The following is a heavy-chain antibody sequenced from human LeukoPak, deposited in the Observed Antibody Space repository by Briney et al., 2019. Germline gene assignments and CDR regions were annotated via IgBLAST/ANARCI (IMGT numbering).Heavy chain of an antibody. CDR3: AITYTSGAEYYDILTGYSGAFDI. CDR2: IYSSGTT. CDR1: SDSLSTYY. D-gene: IGHD3-9*01. J-gene: IGHJ3*02. Sequence: SETLSLTCTVSSDSLSTYYWTWIRQLAGKGLEWIGRIYSSGTTNYNPSLRSRVTMSVDTSKSQFSLKLSSVTAADTGVYYCAITYTSGAEYYDILTGYSGAFDIWGQGTVVTVSS. V-gene: IGHV4-4*07.